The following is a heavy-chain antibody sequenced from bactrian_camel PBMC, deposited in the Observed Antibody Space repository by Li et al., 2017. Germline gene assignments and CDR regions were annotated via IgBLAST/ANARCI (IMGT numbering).Heavy chain of an antibody. Sequence: VQLVESGGGSVQAGGSLKLSCVASGYIISSCGMGWYRLAPGKERELVSTIASDGTTTYADSVKGRFTISKDHAKNTLYLDMNNLKPEDTAMYYCAVRWGSWDCPLAKDTFNYWGHGTQVTVS. J-gene: IGHJ4*01. D-gene: IGHD6*01. CDR2: IASDGTT. CDR3: AVRWGSWDCPLAKDTFNY. V-gene: IGHV3S53*01. CDR1: GYIISSCG.